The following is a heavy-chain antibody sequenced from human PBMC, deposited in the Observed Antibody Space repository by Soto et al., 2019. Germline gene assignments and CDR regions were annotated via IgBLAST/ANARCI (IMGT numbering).Heavy chain of an antibody. CDR1: GFTFGRYA. J-gene: IGHJ5*02. Sequence: QVQLVESGGGVVQPGESLRLSCAASGFTFGRYAVHWVRQAPGKGLERVAVISGDGTDKYYADAVKGRFTISRDNSKNTLYLQMISLRTDDTGTYYCARDVCFGSGEGWFDPCGQGTLVTVSS. D-gene: IGHD3-10*01. CDR2: ISGDGTDK. CDR3: ARDVCFGSGEGWFDP. V-gene: IGHV3-30*04.